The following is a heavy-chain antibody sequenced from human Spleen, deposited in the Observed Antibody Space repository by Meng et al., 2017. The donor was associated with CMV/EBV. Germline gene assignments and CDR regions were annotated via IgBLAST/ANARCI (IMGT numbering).Heavy chain of an antibody. J-gene: IGHJ4*02. D-gene: IGHD6-19*01. CDR1: GYTFTSYG. Sequence: ASVKVSCKASGYTFTSYGIIWVRQVPGQGLEWMGWINVYNGNAHYTPKLQGRVSMTTDTSTTTAYMELRNLRSDDTAVYYCARGEGSGDQWGQGTLATVSS. CDR2: INVYNGNA. V-gene: IGHV1-18*01. CDR3: ARGEGSGDQ.